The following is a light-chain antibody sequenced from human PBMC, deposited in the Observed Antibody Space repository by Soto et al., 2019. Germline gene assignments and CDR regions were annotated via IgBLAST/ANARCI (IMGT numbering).Light chain of an antibody. V-gene: IGKV3-20*01. CDR1: QSISSSY. J-gene: IGKJ2*01. Sequence: EIVLTQSPGTLSLSPGERATLSCRGSQSISSSYLGWYQQKPGQAPRLLIYGASSRATGIPDRFSGSGSGTDFTLTISRLEPEDFAVYYCQQYGNSPYTFGQGTKLEIK. CDR3: QQYGNSPYT. CDR2: GAS.